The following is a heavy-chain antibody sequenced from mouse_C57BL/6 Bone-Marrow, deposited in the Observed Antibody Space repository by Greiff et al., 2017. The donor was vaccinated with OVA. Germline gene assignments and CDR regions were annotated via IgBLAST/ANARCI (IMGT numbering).Heavy chain of an antibody. V-gene: IGHV1-82*01. Sequence: QVQLQQSGPELVKPGASVKISCKASGYAFSSSWMNWVKLRPGKGLEWIGRIYPGDGDTNYNGKFKGKATLTADKSSSTAYMQLSSLTSEDSAVYFCARGYYAMDYWGQGTSVTVSS. CDR2: IYPGDGDT. CDR1: GYAFSSSW. J-gene: IGHJ4*01. D-gene: IGHD1-1*01. CDR3: ARGYYAMDY.